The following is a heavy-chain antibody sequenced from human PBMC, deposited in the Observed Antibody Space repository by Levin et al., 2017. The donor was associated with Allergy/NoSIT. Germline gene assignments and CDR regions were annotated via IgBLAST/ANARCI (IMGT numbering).Heavy chain of an antibody. CDR2: INPKGDVT. D-gene: IGHD6-13*01. J-gene: IGHJ4*02. CDR1: GFTFSGYF. Sequence: ASVKVSCKASGFTFSGYFMHWVRQAPGQGLEWMGWINPKGDVTNYAQMFQGRVTMAKDTSIDTAYMELSGLTYDDTAFYYCARDPHGVEAAGPAFDYWGQGTLVTVSS. CDR3: ARDPHGVEAAGPAFDY. V-gene: IGHV1-2*02.